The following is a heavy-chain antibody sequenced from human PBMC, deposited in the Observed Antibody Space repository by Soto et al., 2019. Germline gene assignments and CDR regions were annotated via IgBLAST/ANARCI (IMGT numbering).Heavy chain of an antibody. V-gene: IGHV3-23*01. J-gene: IGHJ4*02. D-gene: IGHD3-16*01. CDR2: IRGSGGRT. Sequence: EVQLLESGGGLVQLGGSLRLSSAASGFTFSSYAMSWVRQAPGKGLEWVSAIRGSGGRTYYADSVNGPFTIARENTKNTLYLQRNRQGAEDTAVYYCAKRAAHLDWGQGTMVTVSS. CDR1: GFTFSSYA. CDR3: AKRAAHLD.